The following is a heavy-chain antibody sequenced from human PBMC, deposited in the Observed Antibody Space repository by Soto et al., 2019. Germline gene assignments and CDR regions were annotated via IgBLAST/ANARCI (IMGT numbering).Heavy chain of an antibody. D-gene: IGHD3-9*01. J-gene: IGHJ5*02. CDR3: ARQSRRYFDWLLYGGWFDP. Sequence: SETLSLTCTVSGGSISSSSYYWGWIRQPPGKGLEWIGSIYYSGSTYYNPSLKSRVTISVDTSKNQFSLKLSSVTAADTAVYYCARQSRRYFDWLLYGGWFDPWGQGTLVTVSS. V-gene: IGHV4-39*01. CDR1: GGSISSSSYY. CDR2: IYYSGST.